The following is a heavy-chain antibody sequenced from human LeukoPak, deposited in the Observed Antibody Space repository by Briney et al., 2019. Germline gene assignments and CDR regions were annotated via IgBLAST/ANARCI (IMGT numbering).Heavy chain of an antibody. CDR3: ARDLDSSGYFDY. V-gene: IGHV1-69*01. J-gene: IGHJ4*02. CDR2: IIPIFGTA. CDR1: GGTFSSYA. Sequence: SVKVSCXASGGTFSSYAISWVRQARGQGLEWMAGIIPIFGTANYAQKFQGRVTITADESTSTAYMELSSLRSEDTAVYYCARDLDSSGYFDYWGQGTLATVSS. D-gene: IGHD3-22*01.